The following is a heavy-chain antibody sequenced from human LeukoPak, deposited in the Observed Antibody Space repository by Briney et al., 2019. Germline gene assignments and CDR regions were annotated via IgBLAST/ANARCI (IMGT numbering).Heavy chain of an antibody. CDR1: GFTFSNYA. V-gene: IGHV3-23*01. D-gene: IGHD3-22*01. CDR3: AKDILPNYYDSSGYPVGY. CDR2: ISGSGSST. J-gene: IGHJ4*02. Sequence: GGSLRLSCAASGFTFSNYAMSWVRQAPGKGLEWVSTISGSGSSTYYADSVKGRFTISRDNSKNTLYLQMNSLRAEDTAVYYCAKDILPNYYDSSGYPVGYWGQGTLVTVSS.